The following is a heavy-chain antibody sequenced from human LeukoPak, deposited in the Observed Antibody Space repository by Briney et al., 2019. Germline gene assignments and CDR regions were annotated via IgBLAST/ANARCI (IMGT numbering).Heavy chain of an antibody. J-gene: IGHJ5*02. CDR2: ISYDGSNK. D-gene: IGHD4-11*01. CDR1: GVTFSSYG. V-gene: IGHV3-30*18. Sequence: GGSLRLSCAASGVTFSSYGMHWVRQAPGKGLEWVAVISYDGSNKYYADSVKGRFTISRDNSKNTLYLQMNSLRAEDTAVYYCAKDLRTVTTDWFDPWGQGTLVTVSS. CDR3: AKDLRTVTTDWFDP.